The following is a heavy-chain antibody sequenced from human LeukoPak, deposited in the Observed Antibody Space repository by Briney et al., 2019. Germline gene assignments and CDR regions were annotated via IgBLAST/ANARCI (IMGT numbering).Heavy chain of an antibody. CDR1: GGSINNYY. CDR2: IYYNGVT. CDR3: ARLHALRAKEFDP. D-gene: IGHD3-16*01. J-gene: IGHJ5*02. Sequence: SETLSLTCTVSGGSINNYYWSWIRQPPGRGLEWLGYIYYNGVTNYKPSLKSRLTISVDTSKNQYSLKLTSVTAADTAIYYCARLHALRAKEFDPWGQGTLVTVSS. V-gene: IGHV4-59*01.